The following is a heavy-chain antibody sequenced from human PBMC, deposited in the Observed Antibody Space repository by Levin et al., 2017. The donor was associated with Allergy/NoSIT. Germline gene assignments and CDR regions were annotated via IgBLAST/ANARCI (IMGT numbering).Heavy chain of an antibody. CDR3: AADPYWISTSCYESYYYYGMDV. J-gene: IGHJ6*02. V-gene: IGHV1-58*01. Sequence: KISCKASGFTFSSSAVQWVRQARGQRLEWIGWIVVGSGNTNYAQKFQERVTITRDMSTRTAYMALSSLRSEDTAVYYCAADPYWISTSCYESYYYYGMDVWGQGTTVTVSS. CDR1: GFTFSSSA. D-gene: IGHD2-2*01. CDR2: IVVGSGNT.